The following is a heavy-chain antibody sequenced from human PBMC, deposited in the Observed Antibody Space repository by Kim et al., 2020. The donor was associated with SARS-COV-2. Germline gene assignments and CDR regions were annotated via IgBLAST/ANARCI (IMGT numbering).Heavy chain of an antibody. Sequence: SETLSLTCAVYGGSFGGYSWSWIRQPPGKGLEWIGEVNQSGSTNCNPSLKSRVTISVDTSKNQFSLRLSSVTAADTAVYYCARGANDYDSSGFYFYAFDIWGQGTMVSVSS. D-gene: IGHD3-22*01. J-gene: IGHJ3*02. CDR2: VNQSGST. CDR1: GGSFGGYS. V-gene: IGHV4-34*01. CDR3: ARGANDYDSSGFYFYAFDI.